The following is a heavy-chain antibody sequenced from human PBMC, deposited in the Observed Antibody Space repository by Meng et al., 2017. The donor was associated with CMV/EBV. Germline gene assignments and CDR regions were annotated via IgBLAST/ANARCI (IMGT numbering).Heavy chain of an antibody. CDR2: INSDGSST. Sequence: GESLKISCAASGFTFSDYYMSWIRQAPGKGLVWVSRINSDGSSTSYADSVKGRFTISRDNAKNTLYLQMNSLRAEDTAVYYCARETQKWELNLYFDYWGQGTLVTVSS. CDR3: ARETQKWELNLYFDY. CDR1: GFTFSDYY. V-gene: IGHV3-74*01. D-gene: IGHD1-26*01. J-gene: IGHJ4*02.